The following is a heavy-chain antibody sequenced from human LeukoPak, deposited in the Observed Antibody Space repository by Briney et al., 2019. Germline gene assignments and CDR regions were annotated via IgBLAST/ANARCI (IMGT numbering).Heavy chain of an antibody. V-gene: IGHV3-48*04. CDR2: ISSSSSTI. J-gene: IGHJ6*02. CDR1: GFTFSSYS. Sequence: AGGSLRLSCAASGFTFSSYSMNWVRQAPGKGLEWVSYISSSSSTIYYADSVKGRFTISRDNAKNSLYLQMNSLRAEDTAVYYCARDTIVVVPAAGRYYYYGMDVWGQGTTVTVSS. CDR3: ARDTIVVVPAAGRYYYYGMDV. D-gene: IGHD2-2*01.